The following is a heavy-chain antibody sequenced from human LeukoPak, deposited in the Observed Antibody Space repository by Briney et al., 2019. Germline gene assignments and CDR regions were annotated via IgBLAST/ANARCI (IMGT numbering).Heavy chain of an antibody. J-gene: IGHJ4*02. D-gene: IGHD3-9*01. CDR2: ISYDGSNK. CDR1: GFTFSSYG. Sequence: GGSLRLSCAASGFTFSSYGMHWVRQAPGKGLEWVAVISYDGSNKYYADSVKGRFTISRDNSKNTLYLQMNSLRAEDTAVYYCAKDNGSDYDILTGYYLFDYWGQGTLVTVSS. CDR3: AKDNGSDYDILTGYYLFDY. V-gene: IGHV3-30*18.